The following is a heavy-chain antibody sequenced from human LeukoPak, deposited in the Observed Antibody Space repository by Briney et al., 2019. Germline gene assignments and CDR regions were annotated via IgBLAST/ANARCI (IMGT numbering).Heavy chain of an antibody. V-gene: IGHV3-21*01. CDR2: ISSSISYI. D-gene: IGHD5-18*01. J-gene: IGHJ4*02. CDR3: ARGENNYGYYYFDY. CDR1: EFTFSTYS. Sequence: GGSLRLSCAASEFTFSTYSMNWVRQAPGKGLEWASSISSSISYIYYADSVKGRFTISRDNAKNSLYLQMNSLGAEDTAVYYCARGENNYGYYYFDYWGQGTLVTVSS.